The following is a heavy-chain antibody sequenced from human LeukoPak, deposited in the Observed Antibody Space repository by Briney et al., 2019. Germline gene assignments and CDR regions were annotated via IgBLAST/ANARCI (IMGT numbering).Heavy chain of an antibody. CDR2: INWNGGST. CDR1: GFTFYDYG. Sequence: GGSLRLSCAASGFTFYDYGMSWVRQAPGKGLEWVSGINWNGGSTGYADSVKGRFTISRDDSKNTLSLQMNSLRVEDTAVYYCARDLAWGAFDYWGQGTLVTVSS. CDR3: ARDLAWGAFDY. D-gene: IGHD7-27*01. V-gene: IGHV3-20*04. J-gene: IGHJ4*02.